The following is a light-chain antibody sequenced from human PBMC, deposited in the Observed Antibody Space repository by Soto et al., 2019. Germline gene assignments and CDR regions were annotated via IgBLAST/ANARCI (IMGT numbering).Light chain of an antibody. J-gene: IGKJ1*01. CDR2: DVS. Sequence: ENVLRQSPGTLSLSPGERATLSCRSSQSVGSDYLAWYQQKPGQAPRLLIYDVSSRATGIPDRFSGSGSGTDFTLTISRPEPEDFAVHYCQQYGSSPTFGQGTKVEIK. V-gene: IGKV3-20*01. CDR1: QSVGSDY. CDR3: QQYGSSPT.